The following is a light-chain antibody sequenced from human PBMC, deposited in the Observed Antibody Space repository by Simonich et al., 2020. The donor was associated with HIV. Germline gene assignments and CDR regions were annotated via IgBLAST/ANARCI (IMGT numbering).Light chain of an antibody. CDR1: QSINSY. J-gene: IGKJ2*01. Sequence: DIQMTQSPYSLSASVGDRVTITCRKGQSINSYLNWYQQKPGKAPKLLIYAASSLQIGVPSSFSGSGSGTYFTLTISSLQPEDFAVYYCQQYNNWPYTFGQGTKLEIK. V-gene: IGKV1-39*01. CDR3: QQYNNWPYT. CDR2: AAS.